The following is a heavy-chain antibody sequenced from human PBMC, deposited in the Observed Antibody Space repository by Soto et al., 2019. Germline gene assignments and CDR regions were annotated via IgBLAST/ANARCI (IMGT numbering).Heavy chain of an antibody. V-gene: IGHV1-18*01. CDR1: GYTFTNYG. J-gene: IGHJ5*01. CDR2: ISAHNGNT. CDR3: GRESWQWLDS. D-gene: IGHD3-10*01. Sequence: QVQLVQSGTEVKKPGASVKVSCKASGYTFTNYGVNWVRQAPGQGLEWMGWISAHNGNTYYVQKFKGRVTMTTDTTTSTDYLELRSHWSDDTAVYCCGRESWQWLDSWGQGTLVTISP.